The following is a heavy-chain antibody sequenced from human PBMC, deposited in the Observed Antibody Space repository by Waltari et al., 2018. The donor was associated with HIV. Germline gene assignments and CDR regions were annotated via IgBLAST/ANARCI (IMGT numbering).Heavy chain of an antibody. D-gene: IGHD3-10*02. Sequence: QVTLRESGPALVKPTQTLTLTCTFAGFSLSTTGMCVSWIRQPPGKALEWFALIDWADDKYFSTSLRSRLTISKDSTKNQVALTVTNLDPMDTATYYCARVKYFYVSREYFFDYWGQGILVTVSS. V-gene: IGHV2-70*01. CDR3: ARVKYFYVSREYFFDY. CDR1: GFSLSTTGMC. J-gene: IGHJ4*02. CDR2: IDWADDK.